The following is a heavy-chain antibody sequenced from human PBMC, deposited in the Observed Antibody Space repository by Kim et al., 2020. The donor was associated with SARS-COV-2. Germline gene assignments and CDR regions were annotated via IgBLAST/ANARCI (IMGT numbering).Heavy chain of an antibody. V-gene: IGHV1-3*01. Sequence: ASVKVSCKASGYTFTSYAMHWVRQAPGQRLEWMGWINAGNGNTKYSQKFQGRVTITRDTSASTAYMELSSLRSEDTAVYYCARVVGCSSTSCADYGMDVWGQGTTVTVSS. CDR2: INAGNGNT. J-gene: IGHJ6*02. CDR3: ARVVGCSSTSCADYGMDV. D-gene: IGHD2-2*01. CDR1: GYTFTSYA.